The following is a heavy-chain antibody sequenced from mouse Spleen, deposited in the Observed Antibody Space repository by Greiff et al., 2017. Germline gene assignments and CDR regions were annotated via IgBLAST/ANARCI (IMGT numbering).Heavy chain of an antibody. CDR3: ARLYYYGSRGYYFDY. V-gene: IGHV5-6*01. CDR1: GFTFSSYG. J-gene: IGHJ2*01. CDR2: ISSGGSYT. Sequence: EVQLVESGGDLVKPGGSLKLSCAASGFTFSSYGMSWVRQTPDKRLEWVATISSGGSYTYYPDSVKGRFTISRDNAKNTLYLQMSSLKSEDTAMDYCARLYYYGSRGYYFDYWGQGTTLTVSS. D-gene: IGHD1-1*01.